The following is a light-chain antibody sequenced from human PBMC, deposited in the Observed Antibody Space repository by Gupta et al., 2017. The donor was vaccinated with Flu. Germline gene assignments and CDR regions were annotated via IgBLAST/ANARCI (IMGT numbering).Light chain of an antibody. V-gene: IGLV2-11*01. CDR1: SSDVGGYNY. Sequence: SSTISGTGTSSDVGGYNYVSSYQHPPAQPPNLMVYDVSKRPSGVPDRFSGSKSGNTASLTISVLQAEDDADYYCCSDAGSYTLVFGGGTKLTVL. CDR3: CSDAGSYTLV. J-gene: IGLJ3*02. CDR2: DVS.